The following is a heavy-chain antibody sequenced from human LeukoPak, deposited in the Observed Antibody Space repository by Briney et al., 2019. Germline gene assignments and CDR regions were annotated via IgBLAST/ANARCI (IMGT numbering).Heavy chain of an antibody. J-gene: IGHJ4*02. CDR2: TYYRSKWYN. D-gene: IGHD6-19*01. CDR1: GDSVSSNSAA. V-gene: IGHV6-1*01. CDR3: VRESSGYTSDWYGVNYFDY. Sequence: SQTLSLTCGISGDSVSSNSAAWNWIRQSPSRGLEWLGRTYYRSKWYNDYAVSVKSRITINPDTSKNQFPLQLNSVTPEDTAVYYCVRESSGYTSDWYGVNYFDYWGQGTLVTVSS.